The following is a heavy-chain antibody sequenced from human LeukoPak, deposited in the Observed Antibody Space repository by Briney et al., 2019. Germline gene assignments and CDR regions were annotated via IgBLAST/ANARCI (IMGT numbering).Heavy chain of an antibody. CDR1: GGSISNYH. V-gene: IGHV4-4*07. J-gene: IGHJ4*02. CDR2: ISGSGNS. D-gene: IGHD1-26*01. CDR3: AREGRSHTAGY. Sequence: SETLSLTCTVSGGSISNYHWTWIRQPAAKGLEWIGRISGSGNSDYNPSLKSRVTMSVDSSKNQFSLELNSVTAADTAVYYCAREGRSHTAGYWGQGTLVTVSS.